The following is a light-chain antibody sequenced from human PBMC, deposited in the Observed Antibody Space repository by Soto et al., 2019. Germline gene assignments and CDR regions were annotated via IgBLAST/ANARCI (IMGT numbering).Light chain of an antibody. CDR3: ATWYDILRAVV. Sequence: QSVLTQPPSASGTPGQRVTISCSGSSSNIGSNYVYWYQQLPGTAPKLLIYRNNQRPSGVPDRFSGSKSGTSASLAISGLRSEDEAHYYCATWYDILRAVVFGGGTKLTAL. V-gene: IGLV1-47*01. CDR1: SSNIGSNY. CDR2: RNN. J-gene: IGLJ2*01.